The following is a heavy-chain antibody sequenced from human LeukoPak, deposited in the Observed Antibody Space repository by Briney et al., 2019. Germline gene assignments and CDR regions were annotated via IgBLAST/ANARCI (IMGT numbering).Heavy chain of an antibody. CDR3: ARVLGGDGYNWDFDY. CDR2: INPSGGST. V-gene: IGHV1-46*01. D-gene: IGHD5-24*01. Sequence: GASVKVSCKASGYTFTSYYMHWVRQAPGQGLEWMGIINPSGGSTSYAQKFQGRVTMTRDTSTSTVYMELSSLRSEDTAVYYCARVLGGDGYNWDFDYWGQGTLVTVSS. CDR1: GYTFTSYY. J-gene: IGHJ4*02.